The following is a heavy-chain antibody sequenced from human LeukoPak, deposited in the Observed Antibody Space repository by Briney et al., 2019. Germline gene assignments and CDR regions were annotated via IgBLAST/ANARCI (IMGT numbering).Heavy chain of an antibody. CDR1: GGSISRSSYY. CDR2: IYYSGST. V-gene: IGHV4-39*07. J-gene: IGHJ6*03. Sequence: PSETLSLACTVSGGSISRSSYYWGWIRQPPGKGLEWIGSIYYSGSTYYNPSLKSRVTISVDTSKNQFSLKLSSVTAADTAVYYCARVYDSSVYYSYYYMDVWGKGTMVTVSS. D-gene: IGHD3-22*01. CDR3: ARVYDSSVYYSYYYMDV.